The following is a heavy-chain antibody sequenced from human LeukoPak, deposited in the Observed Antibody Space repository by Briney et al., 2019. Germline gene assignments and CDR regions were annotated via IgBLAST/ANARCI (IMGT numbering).Heavy chain of an antibody. Sequence: GSLRLSCAASGFTFSSHGMHWVRQVPGKGLEWVATIWFDGSNKYYADSVKGRFTISRDNSKNTLYLQMSSLRSEDTAVYYCARVGGPWGQGTLVTVSS. J-gene: IGHJ4*02. CDR3: ARVGGP. CDR1: GFTFSSHG. CDR2: IWFDGSNK. V-gene: IGHV3-30*02. D-gene: IGHD3-16*01.